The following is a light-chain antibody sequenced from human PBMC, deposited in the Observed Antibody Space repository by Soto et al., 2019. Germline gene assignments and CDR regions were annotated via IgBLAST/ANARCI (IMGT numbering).Light chain of an antibody. CDR2: GAS. CDR1: QSVSSNY. J-gene: IGKJ5*01. V-gene: IGKV3D-20*02. CDR3: QQRSNWPIT. Sequence: SFSPGERATLSCRASQSVSSNYLAWYQQKPGQAPRVLIYGASSRATGIPDRFSGSGSGTDFTLTISSLEPEDFAVYYCQQRSNWPITFGQGTRLEIK.